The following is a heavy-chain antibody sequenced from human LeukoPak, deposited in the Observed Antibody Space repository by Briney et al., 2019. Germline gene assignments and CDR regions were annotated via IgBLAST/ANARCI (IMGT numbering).Heavy chain of an antibody. CDR1: GGSISNYF. CDR3: ARAYYYDSSGYDDAFDI. D-gene: IGHD3-22*01. J-gene: IGHJ3*02. Sequence: SETLSLTCSVSGGSISNYFWTWIRQPPGKGLEWIGYIYSSGSTYYNPSLKSRVTISVDTSKNQFSLKLYSVTAADTAVYFCARAYYYDSSGYDDAFDIWGQGTMVTVSS. V-gene: IGHV4-59*01. CDR2: IYSSGST.